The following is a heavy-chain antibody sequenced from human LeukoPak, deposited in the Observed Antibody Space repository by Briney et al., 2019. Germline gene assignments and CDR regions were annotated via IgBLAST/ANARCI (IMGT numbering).Heavy chain of an antibody. J-gene: IGHJ4*02. V-gene: IGHV3-20*04. Sequence: GSLRLSCAASGFTFDDYAMSWVRQAPGKGLEWVSGINWNGGSTGYADSVKGRFTISRDNAKNSLYLQMNSLRAEDTALYYCARGTGLYYYDSSGYSEYYFDYWGQGTLVTVSS. D-gene: IGHD3-22*01. CDR1: GFTFDDYA. CDR2: INWNGGST. CDR3: ARGTGLYYYDSSGYSEYYFDY.